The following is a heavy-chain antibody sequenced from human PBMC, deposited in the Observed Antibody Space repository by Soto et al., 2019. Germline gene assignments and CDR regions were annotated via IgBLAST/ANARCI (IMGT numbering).Heavy chain of an antibody. D-gene: IGHD6-13*01. CDR3: ARFIAAGPSAFDI. Sequence: XVKVSCKASGYTFTSYDINGVRHATGQGLEWMGWISAYNGNTNYAQKLQGRVTMTTDTSTSTAYMELRSLRSDDTAVYYCARFIAAGPSAFDIWGQGTMVTVSS. CDR2: ISAYNGNT. V-gene: IGHV1-18*01. CDR1: GYTFTSYD. J-gene: IGHJ3*02.